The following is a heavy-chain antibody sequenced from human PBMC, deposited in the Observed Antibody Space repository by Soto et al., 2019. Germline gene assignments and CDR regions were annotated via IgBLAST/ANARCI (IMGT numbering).Heavy chain of an antibody. V-gene: IGHV3-72*01. J-gene: IGHJ4*02. Sequence: EVQLVESGGGLVQPAGSLRLSCTASGFTFSDYYMDWFRQAPGKGLEWVGRVRNKINSYTTEYAASVKGRFTVSRDDSRNSLYLQMTSLKPRDTAMYYCSRAGILTTPYYTDYWGLGTLVTVSS. CDR3: SRAGILTTPYYTDY. D-gene: IGHD2-21*01. CDR2: VRNKINSYTT. CDR1: GFTFSDYY.